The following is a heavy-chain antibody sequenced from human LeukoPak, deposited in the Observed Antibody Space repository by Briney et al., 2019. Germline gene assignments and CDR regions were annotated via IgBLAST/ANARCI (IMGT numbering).Heavy chain of an antibody. Sequence: SVKVSCKASGGTFSSYAISWVRQAPGQGLEWVGRIIPIFGAANYAQKFQGRVTITTDESTSTGYMELSSLRSEDTAVYYCATPYYDSSGYHALDYWGQGTLVTVSS. D-gene: IGHD3-22*01. J-gene: IGHJ4*02. CDR2: IIPIFGAA. CDR1: GGTFSSYA. CDR3: ATPYYDSSGYHALDY. V-gene: IGHV1-69*05.